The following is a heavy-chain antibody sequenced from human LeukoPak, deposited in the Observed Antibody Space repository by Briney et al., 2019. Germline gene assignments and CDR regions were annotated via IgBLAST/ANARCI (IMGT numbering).Heavy chain of an antibody. CDR2: ISGSGGST. D-gene: IGHD5-18*01. CDR1: GFTFSSYA. J-gene: IGHJ4*02. CDR3: AKSTAMVTSFDY. V-gene: IGHV3-23*01. Sequence: GASLRLSCAASGFTFSSYAMSWVRQAPGKGLEWVSAISGSGGSTYYADSVKGRFTISRDNSKNTLYLQMNSLRAEDTAVYCCAKSTAMVTSFDYWGQGTLVTVSS.